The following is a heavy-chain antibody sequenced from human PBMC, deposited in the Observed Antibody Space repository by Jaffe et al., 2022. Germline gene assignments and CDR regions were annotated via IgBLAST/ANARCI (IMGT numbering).Heavy chain of an antibody. CDR2: INSSGGVA. J-gene: IGHJ4*02. D-gene: IGHD4-17*01. CDR3: AKVDYGEGLGWRFDS. V-gene: IGHV3-23*01. Sequence: EVQLLDSGGGLVQPGGSLRLSCAASGFTFSTYAMTWVRQAPGKGLEWVSGINSSGGVAYYADSVKGRFTSSRDNSKNILYLQMNNLRGDDTAVYYCAKVDYGEGLGWRFDSWGQGTLVTVSS. CDR1: GFTFSTYA.